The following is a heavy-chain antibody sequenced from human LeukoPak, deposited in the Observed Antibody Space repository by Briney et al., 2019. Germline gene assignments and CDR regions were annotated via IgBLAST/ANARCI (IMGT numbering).Heavy chain of an antibody. CDR2: ISSSSSYI. J-gene: IGHJ3*02. CDR3: ARDIVVVVAEKAFDI. CDR1: GFTFSSYS. D-gene: IGHD2-15*01. V-gene: IGHV3-21*01. Sequence: GGSLRLSCAASGFTFSSYSMTWVRQAPGKGLEWVSSISSSSSYIYYADSVKGRFTISRDNAKNSLYLQMNSLRAEDTAVYYCARDIVVVVAEKAFDIWGQGTMVTVSS.